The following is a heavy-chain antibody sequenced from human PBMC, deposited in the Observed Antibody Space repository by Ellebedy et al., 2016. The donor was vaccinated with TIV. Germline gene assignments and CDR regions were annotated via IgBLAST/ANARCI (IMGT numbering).Heavy chain of an antibody. CDR1: GGSISSGGYY. Sequence: MPSETLSLTCAVSGGSISSGGYYWSWIRQHPGKGLEWIGYIYYSGSTYYNPSLKSRVTISVNTSKNQFSLKLSSVTAADTAVYYCARGYRGYGPIWGQGTMVTVSS. V-gene: IGHV4-31*11. D-gene: IGHD5-12*01. J-gene: IGHJ3*02. CDR2: IYYSGST. CDR3: ARGYRGYGPI.